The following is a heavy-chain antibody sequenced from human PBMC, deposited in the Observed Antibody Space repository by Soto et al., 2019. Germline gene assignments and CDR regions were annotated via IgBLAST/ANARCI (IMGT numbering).Heavy chain of an antibody. D-gene: IGHD3-16*01. CDR3: IGEEGGMRYFDD. V-gene: IGHV1-46*03. Sequence: QVQLVQSGAEVKKPGASVKLSCQASEYTFTDYFIHWVRQAPGQGLEWMGLINLGGITTNYAQKLQGRLTIHRDSSTRTAYMELSSLRSEDTAVYYCIGEEGGMRYFDDWGQGTLVSVSS. CDR1: EYTFTDYF. CDR2: INLGGITT. J-gene: IGHJ4*02.